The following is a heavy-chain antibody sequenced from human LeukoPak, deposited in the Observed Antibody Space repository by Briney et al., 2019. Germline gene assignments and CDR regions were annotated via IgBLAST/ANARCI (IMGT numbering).Heavy chain of an antibody. V-gene: IGHV3-66*01. J-gene: IGHJ6*02. CDR2: IYSRGST. CDR3: ATRARSGYYYGMDV. Sequence: GGSLRLSCAASGFIVSNNYMSWVRQAPGRGLEWVSIIYSRGSTYYADSVKGRFTISRDNSKNTLYLQMNSLRAEDTAVYYCATRARSGYYYGMDVWGQGTTVTVSS. D-gene: IGHD3-3*01. CDR1: GFIVSNNY.